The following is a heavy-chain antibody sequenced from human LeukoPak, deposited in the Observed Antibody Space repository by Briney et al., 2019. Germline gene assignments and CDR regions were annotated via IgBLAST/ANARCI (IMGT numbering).Heavy chain of an antibody. CDR2: IRSTANGYAT. Sequence: GGSLRLSCAASGFTFSRSALHWVRQASGKGLEWVGRIRSTANGYATAYAASVKGRFTISRDDSKNTAYLQMDSLKTEDTAVYYCTGNYYGSGSYADFDYWGQGTLVTVSS. D-gene: IGHD3-10*01. V-gene: IGHV3-73*01. CDR1: GFTFSRSA. CDR3: TGNYYGSGSYADFDY. J-gene: IGHJ4*02.